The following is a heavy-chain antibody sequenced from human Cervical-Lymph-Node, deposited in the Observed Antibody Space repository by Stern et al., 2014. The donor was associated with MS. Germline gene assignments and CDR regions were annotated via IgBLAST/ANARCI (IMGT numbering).Heavy chain of an antibody. D-gene: IGHD3-22*01. CDR2: IYWNDDK. Sequence: EESGPTLVKPTQTLTLTCTFSGFSLSTSGVGVGWIRQPPGKALEWLALIYWNDDKRYSPSLKSRLTITKDTSKNQVVLTMTNMDPVDTATYYCAHRLRTSSWLDSSGYDAFDIWGQGTMVTVSS. CDR1: GFSLSTSGVG. J-gene: IGHJ3*02. CDR3: AHRLRTSSWLDSSGYDAFDI. V-gene: IGHV2-5*01.